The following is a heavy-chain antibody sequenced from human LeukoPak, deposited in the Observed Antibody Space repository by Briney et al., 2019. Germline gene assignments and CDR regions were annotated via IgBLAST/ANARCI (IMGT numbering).Heavy chain of an antibody. Sequence: GGSLRLSCAASGFTFSRYWMSWVRQAPGKGLEWVANIKQDGSEKYYVDSVKGRFTISRDNAKNSLYLQMNSLRAEDTAVYYCVREGVSSSWNNWYFDLWGRGTLVTVSS. V-gene: IGHV3-7*01. CDR2: IKQDGSEK. D-gene: IGHD6-13*01. CDR3: VREGVSSSWNNWYFDL. J-gene: IGHJ2*01. CDR1: GFTFSRYW.